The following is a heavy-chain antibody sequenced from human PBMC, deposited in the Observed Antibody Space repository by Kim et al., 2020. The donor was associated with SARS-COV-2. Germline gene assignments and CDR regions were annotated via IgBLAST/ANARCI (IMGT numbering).Heavy chain of an antibody. CDR3: ARGAYYYDSSGYSYDFDY. CDR1: GFTFSSYW. V-gene: IGHV3-74*01. Sequence: GGSLRLSCAASGFTFSSYWMHWVRQAPGKGLVWVSRINSDGSSTNYADSVKGRFTISRDNAKNTLYLQMNSLRAEDTAVYYCARGAYYYDSSGYSYDFDYWGQGTLVTVSS. CDR2: INSDGSST. J-gene: IGHJ4*02. D-gene: IGHD3-22*01.